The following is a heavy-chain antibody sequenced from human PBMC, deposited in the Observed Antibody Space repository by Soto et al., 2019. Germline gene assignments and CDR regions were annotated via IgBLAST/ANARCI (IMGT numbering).Heavy chain of an antibody. CDR2: ITTGGNA. V-gene: IGHV3-13*01. Sequence: GGSLRLSCAASGFSFSNHDMHWVRQPKGKGLEWVSGITTGGNAYFADSVKGRFSISRENAKNSFYLQTSSLRAEDTAMYYCVRVNADAYDVWGQGNPGHSLL. J-gene: IGHJ3*01. CDR3: VRVNADAYDV. CDR1: GFSFSNHD.